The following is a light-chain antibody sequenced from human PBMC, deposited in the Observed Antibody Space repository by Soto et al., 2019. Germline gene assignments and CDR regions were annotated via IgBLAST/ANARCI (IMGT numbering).Light chain of an antibody. CDR1: QSLIHSDGSTY. CDR2: EVS. J-gene: IGKJ1*01. CDR3: MQGTHWPWT. Sequence: DVVMTQSPLSLPVTLGQPASISCRSSQSLIHSDGSTYLSWFQQRPGRSPRRLIYEVSDRDSGVPDRFSCSGSGTEFTLKISRVEAEDVGVYYCMQGTHWPWTFGQETEVEIK. V-gene: IGKV2-30*02.